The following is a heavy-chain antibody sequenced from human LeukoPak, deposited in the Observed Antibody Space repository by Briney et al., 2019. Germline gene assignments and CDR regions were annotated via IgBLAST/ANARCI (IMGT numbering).Heavy chain of an antibody. CDR3: ARGGTPGYSSGRIDY. Sequence: GGSLRLSCVASGFTVSSNYMSWVRQAPGKGLEWVSVIYSAGNTYYADSVKGRFTISRHNSEDTLYLHMNSLRVEDTAVYFCARGGTPGYSSGRIDYWGQGTLVTVSS. CDR2: IYSAGNT. D-gene: IGHD6-19*01. J-gene: IGHJ4*02. V-gene: IGHV3-53*04. CDR1: GFTVSSNY.